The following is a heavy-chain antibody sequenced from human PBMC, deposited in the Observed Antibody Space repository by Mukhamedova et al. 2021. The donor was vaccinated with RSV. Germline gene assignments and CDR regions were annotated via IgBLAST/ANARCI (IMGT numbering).Heavy chain of an antibody. Sequence: GFRLSTYGMHWVRQAPGKGLEWVAVIASNGRDAYYADSVKGRFTISRDNSGNRLYLQMSDLRPDDTAVYYCAKCFHSDWFQDY. J-gene: IGHJ6*01. CDR2: IASNGRDA. CDR3: AKCFHSDWFQDY. D-gene: IGHD3-9*01. CDR1: GFRLSTYG. V-gene: IGHV3-30*18.